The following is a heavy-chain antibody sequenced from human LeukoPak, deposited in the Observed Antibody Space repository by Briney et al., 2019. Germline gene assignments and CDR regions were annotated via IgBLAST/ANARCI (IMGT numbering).Heavy chain of an antibody. V-gene: IGHV3-9*01. D-gene: IGHD5-12*01. J-gene: IGHJ4*02. CDR2: ISWNSDSI. Sequence: GGSLRLSSAASGFTFDDYAMHWVRQAPGKGLEWVSGISWNSDSIGYGDSVKGRFTISRDNAKNSLYLQMNSLRPEDTALYYCATNGGGDSGYGNFDYWGQGTLVTVSS. CDR1: GFTFDDYA. CDR3: ATNGGGDSGYGNFDY.